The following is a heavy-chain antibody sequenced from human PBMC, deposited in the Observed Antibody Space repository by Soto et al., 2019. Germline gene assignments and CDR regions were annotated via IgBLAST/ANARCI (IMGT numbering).Heavy chain of an antibody. CDR1: GGSISSSSYY. J-gene: IGHJ5*02. Sequence: SETLSLTCTVSGGSISSSSYYWGWIRQPPGKGLEWIGSIYYSGSTYYNPSLKSRVTISVDTSKNQFSLKLSSVTAADTAVYYCARRSSGYWALHENWFDPWGQGTLVTVSS. D-gene: IGHD3-22*01. CDR2: IYYSGST. CDR3: ARRSSGYWALHENWFDP. V-gene: IGHV4-39*01.